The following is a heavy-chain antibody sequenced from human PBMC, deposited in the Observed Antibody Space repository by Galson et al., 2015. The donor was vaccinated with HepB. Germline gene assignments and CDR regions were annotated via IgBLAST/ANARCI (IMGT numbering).Heavy chain of an antibody. CDR1: GYTFTTYG. V-gene: IGHV1-18*01. CDR3: ARDRSYYDFSGYAF. D-gene: IGHD3-22*01. J-gene: IGHJ4*02. CDR2: ISTHNGIP. Sequence: SVKVSCKAAGYTFTTYGISWVRQAPGQGLEWMGWISTHNGIPHYAQKFQGRVTMTTDTSTSTVFMELRSLRSDDTAVYYCARDRSYYDFSGYAFWGQGALVTVSS.